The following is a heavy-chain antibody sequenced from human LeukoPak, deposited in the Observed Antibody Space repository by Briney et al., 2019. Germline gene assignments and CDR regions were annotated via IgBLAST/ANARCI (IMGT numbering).Heavy chain of an antibody. CDR1: GGSFSGYY. CDR3: ARSRYIVVVPAAMLGPSRNWFDL. V-gene: IGHV4-34*01. CDR2: INYSGGT. Sequence: SETLSLTCAVYGGSFSGYYWTWIRQPPGKGLEWIGEINYSGGTNYHPSLKSRVTISVDTPKNQFSLKLSSVTAADTAVYYCARSRYIVVVPAAMLGPSRNWFDLWGQGTLVTVSS. D-gene: IGHD2-2*01. J-gene: IGHJ5*02.